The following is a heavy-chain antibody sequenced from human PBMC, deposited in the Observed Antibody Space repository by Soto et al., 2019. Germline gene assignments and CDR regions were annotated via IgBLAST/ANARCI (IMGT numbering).Heavy chain of an antibody. CDR3: AGFVVPASRNSDFDY. V-gene: IGHV4-39*01. CDR2: IYYSGST. D-gene: IGHD2-15*01. J-gene: IGHJ4*02. CDR1: GISVSTSDYY. Sequence: PSETLSLTCTVSGISVSTSDYYWGWVRQPPGKGLDWIGNIYYSGSTFCNPSLRSRVTLSVDTSKNQFSLRLNSVTVADTAVYFCAGFVVPASRNSDFDYWGQGTLVTVSS.